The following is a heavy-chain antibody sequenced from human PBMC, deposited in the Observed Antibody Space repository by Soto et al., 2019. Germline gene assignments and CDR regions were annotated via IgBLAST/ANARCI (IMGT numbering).Heavy chain of an antibody. CDR2: LSGSGTST. D-gene: IGHD6-19*01. V-gene: IGHV3-23*01. Sequence: GGSLRLSCAASGFSFVNYAMNWVRQAPGKGLEWVSGLSGSGTSTYYADSVKGRFTISRDNSRDTLFLQMNSLTADDTAVYYCAKATTNGGWFNPFDSWGQGALVTSPQ. CDR3: AKATTNGGWFNPFDS. J-gene: IGHJ4*02. CDR1: GFSFVNYA.